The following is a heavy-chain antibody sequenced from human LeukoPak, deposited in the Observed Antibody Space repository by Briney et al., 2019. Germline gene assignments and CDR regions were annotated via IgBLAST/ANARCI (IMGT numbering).Heavy chain of an antibody. D-gene: IGHD3-10*01. CDR1: GYTFTGYY. J-gene: IGHJ6*03. V-gene: IGHV1-2*02. Sequence: GASVKVSCKASGYTFTGYYMHWVRQAPGQGLEWMGWINPNSGGTNYAQKFQGRVTMTRDTSISTAYMELSRLRSDDTAVYYCARTYYYGSGSYYKGYYYYMDVWGKGTTVTISS. CDR3: ARTYYYGSGSYYKGYYYYMDV. CDR2: INPNSGGT.